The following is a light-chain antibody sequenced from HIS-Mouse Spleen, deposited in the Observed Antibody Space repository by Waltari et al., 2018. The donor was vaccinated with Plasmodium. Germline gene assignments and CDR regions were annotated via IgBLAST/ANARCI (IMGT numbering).Light chain of an antibody. CDR3: QQYYSTPRT. CDR2: AAS. Sequence: IQMTQSPSFLSASTGDRVTISCRISQSISSYLTWYQQKPGKAPKLLIYAASTLQSGVPARFSGSGSGTDFTLTISSLQPEDFATYYCQQYYSTPRTFGQGTKVEIK. CDR1: QSISSY. J-gene: IGKJ1*01. V-gene: IGKV1-39*01.